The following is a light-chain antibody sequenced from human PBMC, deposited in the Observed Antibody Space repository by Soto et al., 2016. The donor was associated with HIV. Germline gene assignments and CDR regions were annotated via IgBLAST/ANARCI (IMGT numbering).Light chain of an antibody. CDR3: QQSYGMPMPQVT. V-gene: IGKV1-39*01. Sequence: DIQMTQSPSSLSAFVGDRVIITCRTSQTINTYLNWYQQKPGKAPKLLIYAASNLENGVPSRFSGSGSGTDFTLNITSLQPEDFATYYCQQSYGMPMPQVTFGGGTKVEIK. J-gene: IGKJ4*01. CDR1: QTINTY. CDR2: AAS.